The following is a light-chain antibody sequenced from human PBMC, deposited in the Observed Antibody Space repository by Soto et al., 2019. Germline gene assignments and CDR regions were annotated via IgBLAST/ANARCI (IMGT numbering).Light chain of an antibody. CDR2: GAS. J-gene: IGKJ4*01. Sequence: EIVMTQSPGTLSVSPGERATLSCRASQSVSSRLAWYQQKPGQAPSLLIYGASTRAAGIPARFSGSGSGTEFTLTLTSLQSEDVAVYYCQQYNDWPSLTFGGGTKVEIK. CDR3: QQYNDWPSLT. V-gene: IGKV3-15*01. CDR1: QSVSSR.